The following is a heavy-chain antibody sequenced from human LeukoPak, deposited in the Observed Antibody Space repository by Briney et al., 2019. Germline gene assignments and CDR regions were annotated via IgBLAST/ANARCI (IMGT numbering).Heavy chain of an antibody. CDR3: ARHFALTGYYNDYYGMDV. V-gene: IGHV4-59*08. J-gene: IGHJ6*02. D-gene: IGHD3-9*01. CDR2: IYYSGST. Sequence: PSETLSLTCTVSGGSISSYYWSWIRQPPGKGLEWIGYIYYSGSTNYNTSLKNRATISIDASMNHFSLKLTSVTAAATAVYYCARHFALTGYYNDYYGMDVWGQGTTVTVSS. CDR1: GGSISSYY.